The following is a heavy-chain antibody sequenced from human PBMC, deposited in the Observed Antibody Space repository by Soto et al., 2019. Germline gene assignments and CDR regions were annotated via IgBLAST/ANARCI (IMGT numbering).Heavy chain of an antibody. Sequence: GGSLRLSCAASGFTFSNYGMHWVRQAPGKGLGWVAVISYDGSSTYCADSVKGRFTISRDNSKNTLYLHMNSLRAEDTAVYYCAKDHSVGSSGYYTLFDYWGQGTLVTVSS. CDR1: GFTFSNYG. D-gene: IGHD3-22*01. CDR2: ISYDGSST. CDR3: AKDHSVGSSGYYTLFDY. J-gene: IGHJ4*02. V-gene: IGHV3-30*18.